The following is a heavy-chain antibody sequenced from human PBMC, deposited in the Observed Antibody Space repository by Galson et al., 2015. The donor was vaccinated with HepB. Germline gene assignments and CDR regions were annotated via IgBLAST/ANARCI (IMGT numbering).Heavy chain of an antibody. CDR2: IIPMLRTP. V-gene: IGHV1-69*13. J-gene: IGHJ6*02. Sequence: SVKVSCKASGGTFSIYAISWVRQAPGRGLEWMGGIIPMLRTPNYAQKFQGRVTITADESTSTAYMELSSLRSEDTAVYYCARGMSSGSYRDYYYYGMDVWGQGTTVTVSS. CDR1: GGTFSIYA. CDR3: ARGMSSGSYRDYYYYGMDV. D-gene: IGHD1-26*01.